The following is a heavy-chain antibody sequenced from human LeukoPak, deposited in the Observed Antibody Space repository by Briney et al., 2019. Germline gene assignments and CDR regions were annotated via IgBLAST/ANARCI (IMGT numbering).Heavy chain of an antibody. V-gene: IGHV3-23*01. Sequence: GGSLRLSCAASGFTFSSYWMHWVRQAPGKGLVWVSVISGSGGITYSADSVKGRFSISRDNSKNTLYLQMNSLRAEDTAAYYCAKERGNNGGNTNGYFDYWGQGTLVTVSS. D-gene: IGHD4-23*01. J-gene: IGHJ4*02. CDR3: AKERGNNGGNTNGYFDY. CDR2: ISGSGGIT. CDR1: GFTFSSYW.